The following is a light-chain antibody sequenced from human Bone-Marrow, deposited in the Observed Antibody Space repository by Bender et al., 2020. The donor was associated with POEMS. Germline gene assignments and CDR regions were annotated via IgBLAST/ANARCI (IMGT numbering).Light chain of an antibody. CDR1: SSDVGNYNL. J-gene: IGLJ3*02. CDR3: CSYAGSSTWV. V-gene: IGLV2-23*01. CDR2: EGS. Sequence: QSALTQPASVSGSPGQSITISCTGTSSDVGNYNLVSWYQQHPGKAPKLMNYEGSKRPSGVSNRFSGSKSGNTASLTISGLQAEDEADYYCCSYAGSSTWVFGGGTKLTVL.